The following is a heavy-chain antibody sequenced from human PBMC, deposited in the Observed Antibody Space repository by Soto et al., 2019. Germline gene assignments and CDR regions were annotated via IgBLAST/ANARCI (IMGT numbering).Heavy chain of an antibody. Sequence: EVQRLESGGGLVQPGGSLRLSCAASGFTFSSYAMSWVRQDPGKGLEWVSAISGSGGSTYYADCVKGRFTISRDNSKNTLYLQMNSLRAEDTAVYYCAKSQWAGRGNYYYGMDVWCQGTTVTVSS. D-gene: IGHD6-19*01. CDR3: AKSQWAGRGNYYYGMDV. V-gene: IGHV3-23*01. J-gene: IGHJ6*02. CDR2: ISGSGGST. CDR1: GFTFSSYA.